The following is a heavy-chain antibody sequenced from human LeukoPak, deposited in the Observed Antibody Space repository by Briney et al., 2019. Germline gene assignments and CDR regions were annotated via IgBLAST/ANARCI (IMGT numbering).Heavy chain of an antibody. Sequence: SRTLSVTCAISGDSVSSINGAWNWIRQSPSRGLEWLGRTYYRSKWYNDYAVSMRGRITINPDTSKNQFSLQLNSVTPEDTAVYYCAGDVGTSGWHTFDYWGQGTLVSVSS. CDR3: AGDVGTSGWHTFDY. J-gene: IGHJ4*02. D-gene: IGHD6-19*01. CDR2: TYYRSKWYN. CDR1: GDSVSSINGA. V-gene: IGHV6-1*01.